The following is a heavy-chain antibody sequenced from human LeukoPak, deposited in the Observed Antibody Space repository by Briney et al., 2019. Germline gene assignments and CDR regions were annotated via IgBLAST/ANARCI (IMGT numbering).Heavy chain of an antibody. D-gene: IGHD3-9*01. J-gene: IGHJ4*02. CDR3: ARGSNYDILTGYCFDY. Sequence: SEALSLTCTVSGGSISSYYWSWIRQPAGKGLEWIGRIYTSGSTNYNPSLKSRVTMSVDTSKNQFSLKLSSVTAADTAVYYCARGSNYDILTGYCFDYWGQGTLVTASS. CDR1: GGSISSYY. V-gene: IGHV4-4*07. CDR2: IYTSGST.